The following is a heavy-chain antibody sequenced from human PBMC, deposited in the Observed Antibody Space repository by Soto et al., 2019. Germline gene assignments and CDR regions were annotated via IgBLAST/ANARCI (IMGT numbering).Heavy chain of an antibody. J-gene: IGHJ5*02. CDR2: IYDTGST. CDR3: ARCTIDHNWLDP. Sequence: SETLSLTCTVSGSDITTYYWSWLRQSPGKGLEWIGHIYDTGSTTYNPSLKSRVTISVDTSNKQFSLRLTSVTAADTAVYYCARCTIDHNWLDPWGQGTVMTVSS. V-gene: IGHV4-59*01. CDR1: GSDITTYY. D-gene: IGHD3-9*01.